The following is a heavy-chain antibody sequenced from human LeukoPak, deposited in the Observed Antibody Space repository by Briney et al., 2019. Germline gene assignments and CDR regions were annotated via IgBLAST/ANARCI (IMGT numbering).Heavy chain of an antibody. D-gene: IGHD2-21*02. CDR1: GFNFNNYA. V-gene: IGHV3-23*01. CDR2: ISGSGDAT. CDR3: TNCARAGGYCYYDY. Sequence: GGSLRLSCAASGFNFNNYAMSWVRQAPGKGLERVSAISGSGDATYYADSVKGRFTISRDNSKNTLYLQVNSLRAEDTAVYYCTNCARAGGYCYYDYWGQGTLVTVSS. J-gene: IGHJ4*02.